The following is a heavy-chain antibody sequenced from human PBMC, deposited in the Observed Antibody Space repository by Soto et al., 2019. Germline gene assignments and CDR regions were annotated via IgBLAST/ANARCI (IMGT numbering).Heavy chain of an antibody. Sequence: ASVKVSCKASGYTFTGYYMHWVRQAPGQGLEWMGWINPNSGGTNYAQKFQGWVPMTRDTSISTTYMELSRLRSDDTAVYYCARDHIAVAGTGGGAFDIWGQGTMVTVSS. CDR1: GYTFTGYY. V-gene: IGHV1-2*04. CDR3: ARDHIAVAGTGGGAFDI. CDR2: INPNSGGT. D-gene: IGHD6-19*01. J-gene: IGHJ3*02.